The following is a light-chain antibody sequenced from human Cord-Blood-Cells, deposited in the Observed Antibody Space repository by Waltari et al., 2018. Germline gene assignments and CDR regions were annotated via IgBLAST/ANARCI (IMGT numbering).Light chain of an antibody. CDR2: QNS. CDR3: QAWDSSTVV. V-gene: IGLV3-1*01. CDR1: KLGDKY. Sequence: SYELTQPPSVSVSPGQTASITCSGDKLGDKYACWYQQKPGQSPVLVIDQNSKRPSGIPGRFSGYNSGNTATLTISGTQAMDEADYYCQAWDSSTVVFGGGTKLTVL. J-gene: IGLJ2*01.